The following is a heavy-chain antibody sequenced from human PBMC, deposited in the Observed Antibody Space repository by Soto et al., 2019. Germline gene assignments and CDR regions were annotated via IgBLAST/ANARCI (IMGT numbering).Heavy chain of an antibody. V-gene: IGHV3-33*01. CDR1: GFTFSSYG. Sequence: QVQLVESGGGVVQPGRSLRLSCAASGFTFSSYGMHWVRQAPGKGLEWVAVIWYDGSNKYYADSVKGRFTISRDNSKNTLYLQMNSLRAEDAAVYYCAETRGLPRPRDYYGMDVWGQGTTVTVSS. J-gene: IGHJ6*02. CDR3: AETRGLPRPRDYYGMDV. D-gene: IGHD5-12*01. CDR2: IWYDGSNK.